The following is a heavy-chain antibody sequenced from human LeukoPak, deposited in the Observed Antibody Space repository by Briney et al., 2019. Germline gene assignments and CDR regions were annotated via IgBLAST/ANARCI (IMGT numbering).Heavy chain of an antibody. CDR3: ARVISVAGYDY. V-gene: IGHV4-39*07. D-gene: IGHD6-19*01. Sequence: SETLSLTCTVSGDSISSSSYYWGWIRQPPGKGLEWIGSIYYSGSTYYNPSLKSRVTISVDTSKNQFSLKLSSVTAADTAVYYCARVISVAGYDYWGQGTLVTVSS. CDR1: GDSISSSSYY. J-gene: IGHJ4*02. CDR2: IYYSGST.